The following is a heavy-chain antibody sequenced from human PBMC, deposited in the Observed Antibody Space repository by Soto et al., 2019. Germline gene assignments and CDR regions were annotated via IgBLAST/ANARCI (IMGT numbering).Heavy chain of an antibody. J-gene: IGHJ3*02. Sequence: EVQLVESGGVLVQPGGSLRLSCAASGFTFSSYAMSWVRQAPGKGLEWVSAISGSGGSTYYADSVKGRFTISRDNSKNTLYLQVNGLRAEDTAVYYCAKDPWGVVTATDNAFDIWGQGTMVTVSS. CDR2: ISGSGGST. CDR3: AKDPWGVVTATDNAFDI. V-gene: IGHV3-23*04. D-gene: IGHD2-21*02. CDR1: GFTFSSYA.